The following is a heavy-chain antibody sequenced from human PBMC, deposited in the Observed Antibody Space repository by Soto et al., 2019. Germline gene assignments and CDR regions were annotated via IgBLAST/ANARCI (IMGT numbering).Heavy chain of an antibody. CDR3: ARDFVIVGATRGSD. CDR1: GFTFSSYA. Sequence: QVQLVESGGGVVQPGRSLRLSCAASGFTFSSYAMHWVRQAPGKGLEWVAVISYDGSNKYYADSVKGRFTISGDNSKNTLYLQMNSLRAEDTAVYYCARDFVIVGATRGSDWGQGTLVTVSS. J-gene: IGHJ4*02. V-gene: IGHV3-30-3*01. D-gene: IGHD1-26*01. CDR2: ISYDGSNK.